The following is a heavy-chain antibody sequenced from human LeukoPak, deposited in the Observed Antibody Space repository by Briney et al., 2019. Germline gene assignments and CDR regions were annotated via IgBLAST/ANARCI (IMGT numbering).Heavy chain of an antibody. CDR2: INHSGGT. V-gene: IGHV4-30-2*01. CDR3: ASLARGGNWFDP. D-gene: IGHD6-6*01. Sequence: MTSQTLSLTCTVSGGSISSGGYDWTWIRQPPGKGLEWIGEINHSGGTNYNPSLKSRVTISVDTSKNQFSLKLSSVTAADTAVYYCASLARGGNWFDPWGQGTLVTVSS. J-gene: IGHJ5*02. CDR1: GGSISSGGYD.